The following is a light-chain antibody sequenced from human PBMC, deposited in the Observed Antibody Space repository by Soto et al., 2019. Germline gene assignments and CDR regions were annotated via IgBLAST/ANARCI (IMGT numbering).Light chain of an antibody. V-gene: IGKV3-11*01. CDR3: QQRNNWPSTT. CDR1: QSFRGL. Sequence: EIVLTQSPGTLSMSPGERATLSCRASQSFRGLLAWYQQKPGQAPRLLIYDAYNRATGIPPRFSGSGSGTDFTLTISSLEPEDFAVYYCQQRNNWPSTTFGPGTKVDIK. J-gene: IGKJ3*01. CDR2: DAY.